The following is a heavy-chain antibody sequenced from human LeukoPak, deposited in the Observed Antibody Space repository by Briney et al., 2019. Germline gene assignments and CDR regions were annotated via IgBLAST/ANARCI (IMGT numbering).Heavy chain of an antibody. CDR1: GFTFSSYA. D-gene: IGHD2-2*01. Sequence: PGGSLRLSCSASGFTFSSYAMHWVRQAPGQGLEYVSAISSNGGSTYYADSVKGRFTISRDNSKNTLYLQMSSLRAEDTAVYYCVKGRYCSSTSCYVENWFDPWGKGTLVTVSS. CDR3: VKGRYCSSTSCYVENWFDP. CDR2: ISSNGGST. J-gene: IGHJ5*02. V-gene: IGHV3-64D*06.